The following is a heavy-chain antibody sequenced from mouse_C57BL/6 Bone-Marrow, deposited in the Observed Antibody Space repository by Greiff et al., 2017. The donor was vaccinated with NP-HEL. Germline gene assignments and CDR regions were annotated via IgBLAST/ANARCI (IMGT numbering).Heavy chain of an antibody. V-gene: IGHV1-50*01. D-gene: IGHD1-1*01. J-gene: IGHJ4*01. CDR3: ARRATVSYAMDY. CDR2: IDPSDSYT. CDR1: GYTFTSYW. Sequence: VQLQQPGAELVKPGASVKLSCKASGYTFTSYWMPWVKQRPGQGLEWIGEIDPSDSYTNYNQKFKGKATLTVDTSSSTAYMQLSSLTSEDSAVYYCARRATVSYAMDYWGQGTSVTVSS.